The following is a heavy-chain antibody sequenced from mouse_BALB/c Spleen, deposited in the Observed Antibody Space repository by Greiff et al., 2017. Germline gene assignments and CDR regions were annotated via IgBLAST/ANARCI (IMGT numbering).Heavy chain of an antibody. D-gene: IGHD1-1*01. V-gene: IGHV2-6-5*01. J-gene: IGHJ1*01. Sequence: VKLQESGPGLVAPSQSLSITCTVSGFSLTDYGVSWIRQPPGKGLEWLGVIWGGGSTYYNSALKSRLSISKDNSKSQVFLKMNSLQTDDTAMYYCAKQGYGSSWYFDVWGAGTTVTVSS. CDR1: GFSLTDYG. CDR3: AKQGYGSSWYFDV. CDR2: IWGGGST.